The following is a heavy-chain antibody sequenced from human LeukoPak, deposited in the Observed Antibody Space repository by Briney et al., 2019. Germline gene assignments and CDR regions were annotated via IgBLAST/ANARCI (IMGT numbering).Heavy chain of an antibody. J-gene: IGHJ4*02. CDR1: AGSINNNY. D-gene: IGHD3-10*01. CDR2: IYHSGTT. CDR3: ALFGDPPTFDY. V-gene: IGHV4-4*08. Sequence: KTSETLSLTCTVSAGSINNNYWSWTRQSPGKGLEWIGYIYHSGTTNFNPSLKSRVTISVDTSKNQFSLKLSSVTAADTAVYYCALFGDPPTFDYWGQGTLVTVSS.